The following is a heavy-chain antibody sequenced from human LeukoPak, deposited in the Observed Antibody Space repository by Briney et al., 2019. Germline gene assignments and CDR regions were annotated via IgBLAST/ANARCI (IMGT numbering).Heavy chain of an antibody. Sequence: GGSLGLSCSASGFTFSSYAMHWVRQAPGKGLEYVSAISSNGGSTYYADSVKGRFTISRDNSKNTLYLQMSSLRAEDTAVYYCVNLFSDTVTTVDYWGQGTLVTVPS. CDR2: ISSNGGST. CDR1: GFTFSSYA. V-gene: IGHV3-64D*06. CDR3: VNLFSDTVTTVDY. J-gene: IGHJ4*02. D-gene: IGHD4-17*01.